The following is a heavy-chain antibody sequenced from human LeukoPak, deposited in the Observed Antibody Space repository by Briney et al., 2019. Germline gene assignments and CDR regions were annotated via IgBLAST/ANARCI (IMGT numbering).Heavy chain of an antibody. V-gene: IGHV4-39*01. CDR3: ARRTYYDFWSGYYIGGTYFDY. J-gene: IGHJ4*02. Sequence: SETLSLTCTVSGGSISSSSYYWGWIRQPPGKGLEWIGSIYYSGSTYCNPSLKSRVTISVDTSKNQFSLKLSSVTAADTAVYYCARRTYYDFWSGYYIGGTYFDYWGQGTLVTVSS. CDR2: IYYSGST. D-gene: IGHD3-3*01. CDR1: GGSISSSSYY.